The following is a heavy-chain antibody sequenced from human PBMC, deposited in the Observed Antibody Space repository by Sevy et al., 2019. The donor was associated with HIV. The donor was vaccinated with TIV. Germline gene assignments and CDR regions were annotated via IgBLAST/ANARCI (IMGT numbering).Heavy chain of an antibody. CDR3: ARDNYGSGRFDY. CDR1: SVSISSGGYY. CDR2: VSYSGST. V-gene: IGHV4-31*03. D-gene: IGHD3-10*01. J-gene: IGHJ4*02. Sequence: SETLSLTCTVSSVSISSGGYYWSWIRQHPGKGLEWIGYVSYSGSTYYNPSLKSRVTISVDTSKNLFSLRLSSVTAADTAVYYYARDNYGSGRFDYWGQGTLVTVSS.